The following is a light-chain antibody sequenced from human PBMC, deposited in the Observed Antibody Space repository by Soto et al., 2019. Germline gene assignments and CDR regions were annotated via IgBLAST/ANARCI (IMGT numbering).Light chain of an antibody. V-gene: IGKV1-5*03. CDR3: QHYNSYSEA. Sequence: DIQMTQSPSTLCASVGDRVTITCRASQSISSWLAWYQQKPGKAPKLLIYKASSLESGVPSRFSGSGSRTEFTLTISSLQPDDFATYYCQHYNSYSEAFGQGTKVDI. CDR1: QSISSW. CDR2: KAS. J-gene: IGKJ1*01.